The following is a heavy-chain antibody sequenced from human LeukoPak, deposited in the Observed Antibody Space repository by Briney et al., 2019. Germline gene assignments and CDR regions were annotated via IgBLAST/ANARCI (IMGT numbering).Heavy chain of an antibody. Sequence: SVKVSCKASGGTFSSYAIGWVRQAPGQGLEWMGGIIPIFGTANYAQKFQGRVTITADESTSTAYMELSSLRSEDTAVYYCARHVVPAAALYYWGQGTLVTVSS. CDR1: GGTFSSYA. CDR3: ARHVVPAAALYY. CDR2: IIPIFGTA. D-gene: IGHD2-2*01. V-gene: IGHV1-69*01. J-gene: IGHJ4*02.